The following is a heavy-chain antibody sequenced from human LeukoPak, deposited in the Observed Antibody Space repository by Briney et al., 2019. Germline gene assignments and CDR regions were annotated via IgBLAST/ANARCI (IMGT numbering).Heavy chain of an antibody. Sequence: SETLSLTCTVSGGSISSHYWSWIRQPPGKGREWIGYIYYSRSTTYTPSLKSRVTISVDTSKNQFSLKLSSVTAADTAVYYCARGSGSIPFDYWGQGTLVTVSS. CDR1: GGSISSHY. V-gene: IGHV4-59*11. D-gene: IGHD1-26*01. J-gene: IGHJ4*02. CDR3: ARGSGSIPFDY. CDR2: IYYSRST.